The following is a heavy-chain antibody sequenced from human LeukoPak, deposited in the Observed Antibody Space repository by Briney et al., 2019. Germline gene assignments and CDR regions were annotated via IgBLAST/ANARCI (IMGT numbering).Heavy chain of an antibody. J-gene: IGHJ4*02. Sequence: GGSLRLSCAASGFTFSSYTMSWVRQAPGKGLEWVSTITTSDGNTYYADSVKGRFTVSRGNSKNTLYLQMNSLRAEDTAVYYCAKDGGLWVSAHWGDSWGRGTLVTVSS. D-gene: IGHD7-27*01. CDR1: GFTFSSYT. CDR2: ITTSDGNT. CDR3: AKDGGLWVSAHWGDS. V-gene: IGHV3-23*01.